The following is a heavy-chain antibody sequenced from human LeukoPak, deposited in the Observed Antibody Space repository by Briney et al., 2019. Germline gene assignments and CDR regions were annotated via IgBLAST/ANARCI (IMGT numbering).Heavy chain of an antibody. CDR2: ISAYNGNT. CDR3: ARDLRSSGWTENDY. Sequence: ASVKVSCKASGYTFTTYGISWVRQAPGQGLEWVGWISAYNGNTNYAQKLQGRVTLTTDTSTSTAYMELRSLGSDDTAVYYCARDLRSSGWTENDYWGPGTLVTVSS. J-gene: IGHJ4*02. V-gene: IGHV1-18*01. D-gene: IGHD6-19*01. CDR1: GYTFTTYG.